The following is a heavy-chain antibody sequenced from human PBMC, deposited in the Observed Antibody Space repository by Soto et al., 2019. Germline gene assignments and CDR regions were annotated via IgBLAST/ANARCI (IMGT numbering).Heavy chain of an antibody. Sequence: QVHLQQWGAGLVRPSETLFLTCAVYGGSRNGFQWSWIRQAPGKRLEWIGQIDHGGSANYNPSLKSRVILSVDSSKSQLSLTVTSVTAADSAVYYCAREVPGTDYYYMDVWGKGTTVTVSS. V-gene: IGHV4-34*01. CDR1: GGSRNGFQ. J-gene: IGHJ6*03. CDR2: IDHGGSA. D-gene: IGHD3-10*01. CDR3: AREVPGTDYYYMDV.